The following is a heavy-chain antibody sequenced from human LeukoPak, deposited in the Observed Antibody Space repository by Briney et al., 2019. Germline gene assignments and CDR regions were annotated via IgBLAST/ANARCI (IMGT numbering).Heavy chain of an antibody. CDR2: ISAYNGNT. Sequence: ASVKVSCKASGYTFTSYGISWVLEAPGQGLEWMGWISAYNGNTNYAQKLQGRVTMTTDTSTSTAYMELRSLRSDDTAVYYCARAVEPAADYYYYYYYMDVWGKGSTVTVSS. CDR3: ARAVEPAADYYYYYYYMDV. V-gene: IGHV1-18*01. J-gene: IGHJ6*03. D-gene: IGHD2-2*01. CDR1: GYTFTSYG.